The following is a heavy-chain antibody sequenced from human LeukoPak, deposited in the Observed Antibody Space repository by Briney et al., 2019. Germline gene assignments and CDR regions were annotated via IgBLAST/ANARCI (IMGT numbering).Heavy chain of an antibody. J-gene: IGHJ4*02. Sequence: GGSLRLSCAASELTVSSNYMSWVRQAPGKGLEWVSVIYSGGSTYYADSVKGRFIISRDNSRNTLYLQMNSLRAEDAAMYHCXXXXXXXXXXXXXXXWGQGTLVTVSS. CDR2: IYSGGST. CDR3: XXXXXXXXXXXXXXX. CDR1: ELTVSSNY. V-gene: IGHV3-53*05.